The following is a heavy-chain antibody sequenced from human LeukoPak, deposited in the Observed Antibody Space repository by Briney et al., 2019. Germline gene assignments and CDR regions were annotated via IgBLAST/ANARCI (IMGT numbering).Heavy chain of an antibody. CDR2: IYYSGST. Sequence: PSETLSLTCTVSGGSISSYYWSWIRQPPGKGLEWIGYIYYSGSTNYNPSLKSRVTISVDTSKNQFSLKLSSVTAADTAVYYCARVGRDSSGLYYYYYMDVWGKGTTVTVSS. CDR1: GGSISSYY. D-gene: IGHD3-22*01. CDR3: ARVGRDSSGLYYYYYMDV. V-gene: IGHV4-59*01. J-gene: IGHJ6*03.